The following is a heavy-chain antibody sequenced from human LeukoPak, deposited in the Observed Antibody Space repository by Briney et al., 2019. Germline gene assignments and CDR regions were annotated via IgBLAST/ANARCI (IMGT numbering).Heavy chain of an antibody. CDR2: IIPILGIA. CDR3: GRDGGFCSSTSFYKGGAGSSHFDY. CDR1: GGTFSSYA. V-gene: IGHV1-69*04. J-gene: IGHJ4*02. Sequence: SVKVSCKASGGTFSSYAISWVRQAPGQGLEWMGRIIPILGIANYAQKFQGRVTITADKSTSTAYMELSSLRSEDTAVYYCGRDGGFCSSTSFYKGGAGSSHFDYGGQGPLVTVSS. D-gene: IGHD2-2*01.